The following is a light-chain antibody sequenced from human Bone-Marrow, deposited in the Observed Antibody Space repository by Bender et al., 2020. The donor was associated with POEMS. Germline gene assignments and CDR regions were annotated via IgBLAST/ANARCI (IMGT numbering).Light chain of an antibody. CDR2: KDT. J-gene: IGLJ1*01. CDR3: QSTDSSGTYRV. V-gene: IGLV3-25*03. CDR1: ALPKQY. Sequence: SYELTQPPSVSVSPGQTARVTCSGDALPKQYAYWYQQKAGQAPVLVIYKDTERPSGIPERFFGSSSGTTVTLTISGVQAEDEADYYCQSTDSSGTYRVFGTGTTVTVL.